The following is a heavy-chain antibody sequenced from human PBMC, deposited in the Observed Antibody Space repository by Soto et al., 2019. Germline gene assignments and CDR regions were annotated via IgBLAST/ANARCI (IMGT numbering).Heavy chain of an antibody. J-gene: IGHJ3*01. Sequence: PGGFLRLSCASSGFTLSMSAVNWVRQAPGKGLEWVSYISDSGDRTYYADSVEGRFTISRDRSKNTVSFQMDSLRAEDTAVYYCAKDRGIIVKAGDAFDVWGQGTKVTVSS. D-gene: IGHD3-16*02. CDR1: GFTLSMSA. V-gene: IGHV3-23*01. CDR3: AKDRGIIVKAGDAFDV. CDR2: ISDSGDRT.